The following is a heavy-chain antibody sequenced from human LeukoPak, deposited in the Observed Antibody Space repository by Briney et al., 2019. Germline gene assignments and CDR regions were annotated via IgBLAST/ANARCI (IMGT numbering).Heavy chain of an antibody. J-gene: IGHJ4*02. D-gene: IGHD6-19*01. CDR3: ARASSRYSSGWYGGRHFDY. Sequence: ASVKVSCKASRGTVSSYAISWVRQAPGQGLEWMGGIIPIFGTANYAQKFQGRVTITADESTSTAYMELSSLRSEDTAVYYCARASSRYSSGWYGGRHFDYWGQGTLVTVSS. V-gene: IGHV1-69*13. CDR2: IIPIFGTA. CDR1: RGTVSSYA.